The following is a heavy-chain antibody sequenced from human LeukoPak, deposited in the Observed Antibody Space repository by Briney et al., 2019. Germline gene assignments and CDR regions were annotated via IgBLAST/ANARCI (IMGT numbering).Heavy chain of an antibody. V-gene: IGHV4-34*01. J-gene: IGHJ6*03. CDR1: GVSLRGYY. Sequence: SETLSLTCAVYGVSLRGYYWSWICQSPEKGLEWIGEVNHEGDSIYSPSLKSRLTVSVDMSKNQFSLNLRSVTAADTAVYFCARGSNYVSDYYFDVWGKGTTVIVSS. D-gene: IGHD4-11*01. CDR2: VNHEGDS. CDR3: ARGSNYVSDYYFDV.